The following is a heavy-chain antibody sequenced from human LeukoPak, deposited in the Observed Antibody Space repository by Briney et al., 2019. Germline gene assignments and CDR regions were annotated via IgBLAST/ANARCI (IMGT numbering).Heavy chain of an antibody. V-gene: IGHV5-51*01. CDR3: ARHCSTTTCERGFDP. J-gene: IGHJ5*02. CDR2: IYPADSTA. D-gene: IGHD2-2*01. CDR1: GYSFTTYW. Sequence: GEPLKISCKGSGYSFTTYWISWVRQLPGKGLEWMGIIYPADSTAHYSPSFQGQVTISADRSISTAYLQWSSLKASDTAMYYCARHCSTTTCERGFDPWGQGTLVTVSS.